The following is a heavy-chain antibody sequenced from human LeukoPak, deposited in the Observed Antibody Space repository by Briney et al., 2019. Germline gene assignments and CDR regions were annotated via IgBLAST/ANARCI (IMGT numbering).Heavy chain of an antibody. J-gene: IGHJ4*02. Sequence: GGSLRLSCAASGFIFRDREMNWVRQAPGKGLEWVAHITSSPTTIYYADSVRGRFTIPRDDAKNSLYLQMNSLRAEDTAVYYCAILDAGIDFDYWGQGTPVTVSS. CDR3: AILDAGIDFDY. D-gene: IGHD3-3*01. V-gene: IGHV3-48*03. CDR2: ITSSPTTI. CDR1: GFIFRDRE.